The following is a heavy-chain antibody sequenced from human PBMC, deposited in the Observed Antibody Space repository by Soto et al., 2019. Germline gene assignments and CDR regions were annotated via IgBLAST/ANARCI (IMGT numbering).Heavy chain of an antibody. Sequence: ASVKVSCKAGGYTFSGFYMHCVRQAPGQGLEWMGWINPNSGGTKSAQKFQGSVTMTRDTSISTAYMELSRLRSDDTAVYYCARESCFFVNLRTHFVWFDSWGQGTLVTVSS. CDR3: ARESCFFVNLRTHFVWFDS. V-gene: IGHV1-2*02. CDR2: INPNSGGT. D-gene: IGHD2-15*01. CDR1: GYTFSGFY. J-gene: IGHJ5*01.